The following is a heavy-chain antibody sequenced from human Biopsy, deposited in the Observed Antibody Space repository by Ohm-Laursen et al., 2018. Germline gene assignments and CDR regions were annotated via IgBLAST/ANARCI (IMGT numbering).Heavy chain of an antibody. CDR1: GFHFSDYY. J-gene: IGHJ4*02. Sequence: SLRLCAASGFHFSDYYMSWIRQAPGKGLEWISYIASSGGTTYYVDSVKGRFTISRDNAEKSLYLQMNSLRAEDTAVYYCARDTPETYDYDNDDNSPFPRRYIDYWGQGTLVTVSS. D-gene: IGHD3-22*01. CDR3: ARDTPETYDYDNDDNSPFPRRYIDY. V-gene: IGHV3-11*01. CDR2: IASSGGTT.